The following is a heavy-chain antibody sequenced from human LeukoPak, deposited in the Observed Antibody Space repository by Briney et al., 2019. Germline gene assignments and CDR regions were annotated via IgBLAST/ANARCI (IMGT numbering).Heavy chain of an antibody. V-gene: IGHV3-21*01. CDR2: ISSSSSYI. Sequence: GGSLRLSCAASGFTFSTYSMNWVRQAPGKGLEWVSSISSSSSYIYYTDSVKGRFTISRDNAQNSLYLQMNSLRAEDTAVYYCARDNTGTTVTTWDFWGQGTLVTVSS. D-gene: IGHD4-17*01. J-gene: IGHJ4*02. CDR1: GFTFSTYS. CDR3: ARDNTGTTVTTWDF.